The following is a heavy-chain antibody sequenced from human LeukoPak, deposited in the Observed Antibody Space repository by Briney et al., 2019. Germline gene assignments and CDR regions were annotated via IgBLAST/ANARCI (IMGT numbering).Heavy chain of an antibody. D-gene: IGHD3-10*01. CDR3: ARAETPQGVTYYYYGMDV. CDR1: GFTFSSYS. Sequence: GGSLRLSCAASGFTFSSYSMNWVRQAPGKGLEWVSYISSSSSTIYYADSVKGRFTISRDNAKNSLYLQMNSLRAEDTAVYYCARAETPQGVTYYYYGMDVWGQGTTVTVSS. CDR2: ISSSSSTI. V-gene: IGHV3-48*04. J-gene: IGHJ6*02.